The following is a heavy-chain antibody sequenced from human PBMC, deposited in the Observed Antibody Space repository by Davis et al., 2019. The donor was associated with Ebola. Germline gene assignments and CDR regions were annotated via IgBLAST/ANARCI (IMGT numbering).Heavy chain of an antibody. D-gene: IGHD3-22*01. CDR1: GGSFSGYY. V-gene: IGHV4-59*12. CDR3: ARDLLRYDSSGYYDY. J-gene: IGHJ4*02. Sequence: SETLSLTCAVYGGSFSGYYWSWIRQPPGKGLEWIGYIYYSGSTNYNPSLKSRVTISVDTSKNQFSLKLSSVTAADTAVYYCARDLLRYDSSGYYDYWGQGTLVTVSS. CDR2: IYYSGST.